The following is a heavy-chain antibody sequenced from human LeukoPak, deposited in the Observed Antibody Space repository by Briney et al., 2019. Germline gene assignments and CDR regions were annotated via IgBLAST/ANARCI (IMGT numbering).Heavy chain of an antibody. V-gene: IGHV4-59*01. CDR2: IYYSGST. D-gene: IGHD1-26*01. Sequence: PSETLSLTCTVSGGSISSYYWSWIRQPPGKGLEWIGYIYYSGSTNYNPSLKSRVTISVDTSKNQFSLKLSSVTAADTAVYYCARTGLSGSYPHGAFDIWGQGTMVTVSS. CDR1: GGSISSYY. CDR3: ARTGLSGSYPHGAFDI. J-gene: IGHJ3*02.